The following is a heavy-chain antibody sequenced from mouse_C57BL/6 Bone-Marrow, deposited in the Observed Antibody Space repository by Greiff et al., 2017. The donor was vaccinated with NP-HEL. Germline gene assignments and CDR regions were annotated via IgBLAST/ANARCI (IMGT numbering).Heavy chain of an antibody. J-gene: IGHJ1*03. CDR2: IYPRDGST. Sequence: VQLQQSDAELVKPGASVKISCKASGYTFTDSTIHWMKQRPEQGLEWIGYIYPRDGSTKYNEKFKGKATLTADKSSSTAYMQLNSLTSEDSAVYFCERPVYEYDWYFGVWGTGTTVTVSS. CDR1: GYTFTDST. V-gene: IGHV1-78*01. CDR3: ERPVYEYDWYFGV. D-gene: IGHD2-4*01.